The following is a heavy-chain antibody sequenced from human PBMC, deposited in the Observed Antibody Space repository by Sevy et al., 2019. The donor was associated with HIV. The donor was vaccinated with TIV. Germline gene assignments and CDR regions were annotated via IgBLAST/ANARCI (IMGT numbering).Heavy chain of an antibody. D-gene: IGHD2-15*01. J-gene: IGHJ5*01. V-gene: IGHV4-39*01. CDR1: GGSISSSSYY. CDR3: ARQNIVVVVAATCNWFDS. Sequence: SETLSLTCTVSGGSISSSSYYWGWIRQPPGKGLEWIGSIYYSGSTYYNPSLKSRVTISVDTSKNQFSLKLSSVTAADTAVYYCARQNIVVVVAATCNWFDSWGQGTLVTVSS. CDR2: IYYSGST.